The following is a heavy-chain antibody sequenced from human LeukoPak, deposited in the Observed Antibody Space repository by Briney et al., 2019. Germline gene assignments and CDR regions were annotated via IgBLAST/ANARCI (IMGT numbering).Heavy chain of an antibody. D-gene: IGHD3-10*01. CDR3: ARTLPITMVRGPLRAFDI. J-gene: IGHJ3*02. CDR1: GGSISSYY. V-gene: IGHV4-59*01. Sequence: SETLSLTCTVSGGSISSYYWSWIRQPPGKGLEWIGYIYYSGSTNYNPSLKSRVTISVDTSKNQFSLKLSSVTAADTAVHYCARTLPITMVRGPLRAFDIWGQGTMVTVSS. CDR2: IYYSGST.